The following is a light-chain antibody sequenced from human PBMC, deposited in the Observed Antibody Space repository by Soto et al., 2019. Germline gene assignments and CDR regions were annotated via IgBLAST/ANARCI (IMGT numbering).Light chain of an antibody. Sequence: DIQMTQSPSTLSASVGDRVTITCRASQSIGSFLAWYQQKPGKTPKLLIYKASILECGVPSRFSGSGSGTEFTLTISSLQPDDFATYYCQQYESYWTFGQGTKVDMK. J-gene: IGKJ1*01. CDR3: QQYESYWT. CDR2: KAS. CDR1: QSIGSF. V-gene: IGKV1-5*03.